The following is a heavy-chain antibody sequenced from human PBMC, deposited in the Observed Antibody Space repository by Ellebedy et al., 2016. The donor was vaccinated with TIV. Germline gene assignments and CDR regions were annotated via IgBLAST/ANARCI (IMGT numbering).Heavy chain of an antibody. CDR2: INHSGST. V-gene: IGHV4-34*01. CDR3: ARDYGGNSFFVAY. J-gene: IGHJ4*02. CDR1: GGSFSGYF. Sequence: SETLSLXCAVYGGSFSGYFWSWIRRPPGKGLEWIGEINHSGSTNYNPSLKSRLTVSVDTSKNQFSLKLSSVTAADTAVYYCARDYGGNSFFVAYWGQGTLVTVSS. D-gene: IGHD4-23*01.